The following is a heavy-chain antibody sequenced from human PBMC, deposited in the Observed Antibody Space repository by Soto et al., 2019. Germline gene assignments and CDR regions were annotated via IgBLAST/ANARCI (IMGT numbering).Heavy chain of an antibody. Sequence: PSETLSLTCTVSGGSISSSSYYWGWIRQPPGKGLEWIGSIYYSGSTYYNPSLKSRVTISVDTSKNQFSLKLSSVTAADTAVYYCARRQTDPANVVWFGEGRRFDPWGQGTLVTVSS. D-gene: IGHD3-10*01. V-gene: IGHV4-39*01. CDR3: ARRQTDPANVVWFGEGRRFDP. J-gene: IGHJ5*02. CDR1: GGSISSSSYY. CDR2: IYYSGST.